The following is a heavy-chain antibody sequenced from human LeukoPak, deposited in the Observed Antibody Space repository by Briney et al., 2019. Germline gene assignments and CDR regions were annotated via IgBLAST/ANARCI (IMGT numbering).Heavy chain of an antibody. D-gene: IGHD6-19*01. CDR1: GGSFSDYY. V-gene: IGHV4-34*01. Sequence: SETLSLTCAVYGGSFSDYYWSWIRQPPGKGLEWIGEINHSGSTNYNPSLKSRVTMSVDTSKNQFSLKLSSVTAADTAVYYCASGAVAGTVDYWGQGTLVTVSS. J-gene: IGHJ4*02. CDR3: ASGAVAGTVDY. CDR2: INHSGST.